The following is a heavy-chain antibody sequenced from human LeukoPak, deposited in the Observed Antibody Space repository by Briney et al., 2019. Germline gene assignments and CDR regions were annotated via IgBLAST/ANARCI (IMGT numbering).Heavy chain of an antibody. Sequence: SETLSLTCAVSGGSLSRYYWSWIRQPPGKGLEWIGYIYYSGSTNYNPSLKSRVTISVDTSKNQFSLKLSSVTAADTAVYYCARAPGYCSSTSCPDWYYYYYYMDVWGKGTTVTVSS. CDR2: IYYSGST. D-gene: IGHD2-2*01. J-gene: IGHJ6*03. V-gene: IGHV4-59*01. CDR3: ARAPGYCSSTSCPDWYYYYYYMDV. CDR1: GGSLSRYY.